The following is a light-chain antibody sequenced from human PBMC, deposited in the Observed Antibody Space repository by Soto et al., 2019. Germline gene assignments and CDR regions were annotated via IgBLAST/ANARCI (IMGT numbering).Light chain of an antibody. J-gene: IGLJ3*02. CDR2: SSD. CDR1: TSNIGRNT. Sequence: QSVLTQPPSASGTPGQRVSLPCSGSTSNIGRNTVKWYRQLPGTAPKLLIGSSDQRPSGVPDRVSGSQSGTSASLAISGLQSEDEADYICAAWDDSLNAWAFGGGTKLTVL. V-gene: IGLV1-44*01. CDR3: AAWDDSLNAWA.